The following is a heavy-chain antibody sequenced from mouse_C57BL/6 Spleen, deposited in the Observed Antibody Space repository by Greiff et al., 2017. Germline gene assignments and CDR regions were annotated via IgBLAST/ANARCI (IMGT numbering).Heavy chain of an antibody. J-gene: IGHJ4*01. V-gene: IGHV2-9-1*01. Sequence: QVQLQQSGPGLVAPSQSLSITCTVSGFSLTSYAISWVRQPPGKGLEWLGVIWTGGGTNYNSALKSRLSISKDNSKSQVFLKMNSLQTDDTARYYCARKKKVYDGFNAMDYWGQGTSVTVSS. D-gene: IGHD2-3*01. CDR2: IWTGGGT. CDR3: ARKKKVYDGFNAMDY. CDR1: GFSLTSYA.